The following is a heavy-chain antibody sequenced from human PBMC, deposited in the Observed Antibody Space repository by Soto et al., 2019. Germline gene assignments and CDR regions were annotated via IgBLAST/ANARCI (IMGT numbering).Heavy chain of an antibody. CDR3: ATYYYDSSGYYPFDY. V-gene: IGHV1-24*01. CDR2: FDPEDGET. Sequence: KGLEWMGGFDPEDGETIYAQKFQGRVTMPEDTSTDTAYMELSSLRSEDTAVYYCATYYYDSSGYYPFDYWGQGTLVTVSS. J-gene: IGHJ4*02. D-gene: IGHD3-22*01.